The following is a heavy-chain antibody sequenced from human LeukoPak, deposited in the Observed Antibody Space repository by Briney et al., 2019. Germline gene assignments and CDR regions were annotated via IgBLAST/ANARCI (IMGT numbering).Heavy chain of an antibody. D-gene: IGHD5-24*01. CDR3: ARLRDDAFDI. V-gene: IGHV4-39*01. CDR2: IYYSGST. Sequence: KPSETLSLTCTVSGGSISSSSYYWGWIRQPPGKGQEWIGSIYYSGSTYYNPSLKSRGTISVDTSKNQFSLKLSSVTAADTAVYYCARLRDDAFDIWGQGTMVTVSS. J-gene: IGHJ3*02. CDR1: GGSISSSSYY.